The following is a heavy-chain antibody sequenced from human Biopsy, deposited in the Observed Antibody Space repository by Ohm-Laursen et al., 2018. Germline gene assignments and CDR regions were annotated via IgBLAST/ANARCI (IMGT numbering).Heavy chain of an antibody. D-gene: IGHD3-22*01. V-gene: IGHV1-69*06. Sequence: VSSVKVSCNASGGTFSSYTFAWVRQAPGQRPEWMGDVMPFFGTAQYAPKLQGRVSMTADKTTYTAYMELTSLTSEDTAVYFCARHYYDTSGYNWFDPWGQGTLVTVSS. CDR3: ARHYYDTSGYNWFDP. CDR2: VMPFFGTA. J-gene: IGHJ5*02. CDR1: GGTFSSYT.